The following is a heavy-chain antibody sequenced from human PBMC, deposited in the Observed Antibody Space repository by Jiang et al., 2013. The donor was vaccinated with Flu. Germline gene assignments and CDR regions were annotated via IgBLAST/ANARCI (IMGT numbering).Heavy chain of an antibody. CDR2: IHHTGST. J-gene: IGHJ4*02. CDR1: GDSIISINW. Sequence: PGLVKPSGTLSLTCGVSGDSIISINWWSWVRQSPGKGLELIGEIHHTGSTNYNPSLQSRVAISVDKSKNQFSLKLTSVTAADTAVYYCARVGVRGVIRENFFDFWGQGTLVTVSS. CDR3: ARVGVRGVIRENFFDF. D-gene: IGHD3-10*01. V-gene: IGHV4-4*02.